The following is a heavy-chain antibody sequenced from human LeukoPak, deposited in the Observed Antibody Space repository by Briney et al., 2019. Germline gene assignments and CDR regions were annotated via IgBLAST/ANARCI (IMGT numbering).Heavy chain of an antibody. CDR2: IVVGSGNT. Sequence: SVEVSCKASGFTFTSSAVQWVRQARGQRLEWIGWIVVGSGNTNYAQKFQERVTITRDMSTSTAYMELSSLRSEDTAVYYCAAVPHYMVRGVIRNDYWGQGTLVTVSS. CDR3: AAVPHYMVRGVIRNDY. CDR1: GFTFTSSA. D-gene: IGHD3-10*01. V-gene: IGHV1-58*01. J-gene: IGHJ4*02.